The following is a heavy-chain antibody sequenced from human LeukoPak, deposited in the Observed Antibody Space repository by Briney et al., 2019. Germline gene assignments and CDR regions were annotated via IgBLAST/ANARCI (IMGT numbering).Heavy chain of an antibody. CDR2: IYYSGST. J-gene: IGHJ6*02. CDR1: GGSVSGSSYS. Sequence: KPSETLSLTCTVSGGSVSGSSYSWGWIRQPPGKGLEWIGTIYYSGSTYYNPSLKSRVTISVDTSRSQFSLKLSSVAAADTAVYYCTGRACSGGSCSYYYYGMGVWGQGTTVTVSS. CDR3: TGRACSGGSCSYYYYGMGV. D-gene: IGHD2-15*01. V-gene: IGHV4-39*01.